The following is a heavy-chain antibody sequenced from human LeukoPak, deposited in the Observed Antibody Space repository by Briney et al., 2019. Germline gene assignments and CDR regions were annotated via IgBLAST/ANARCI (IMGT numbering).Heavy chain of an antibody. CDR2: ISYNGST. J-gene: IGHJ5*02. D-gene: IGHD6-19*01. CDR3: ARHGAAAGPGSIIAVAEGNWFDP. CDR1: GGSVSRSSYY. V-gene: IGHV4-39*01. Sequence: SSETLSLTCSVSGGSVSRSSYYWGWIRQPPGKGLEWIGSISYNGSTDYNPSLKSRVTISVDTSKNQFSLKLSSVTAADTAVYYCARHGAAAGPGSIIAVAEGNWFDPWGQGTLVTVSS.